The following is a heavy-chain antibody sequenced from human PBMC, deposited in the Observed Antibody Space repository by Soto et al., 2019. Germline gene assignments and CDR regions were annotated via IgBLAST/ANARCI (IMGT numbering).Heavy chain of an antibody. CDR1: GGSISGYY. Sequence: KPSETLSLTCTVSGGSISGYYWSWFRQPAGKGLEWIGRVYSSGSTDYDPSLKSRVTVSVDTSKKQFSMKLRSVTAADTAVYYCTREGGYYDSSGSGVYHYYGVDVWGRGTTVTVSS. CDR3: TREGGYYDSSGSGVYHYYGVDV. V-gene: IGHV4-4*07. J-gene: IGHJ6*01. D-gene: IGHD3-22*01. CDR2: VYSSGST.